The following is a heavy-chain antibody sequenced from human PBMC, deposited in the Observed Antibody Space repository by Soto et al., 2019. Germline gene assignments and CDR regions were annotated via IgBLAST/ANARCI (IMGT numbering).Heavy chain of an antibody. CDR2: IIPLFGTT. D-gene: IGHD6-13*01. V-gene: IGHV1-69*06. CDR3: TTTPLNSSRGPDAFDI. J-gene: IGHJ3*02. CDR1: GDTFKKCV. Sequence: QVQVVQSGVEVRRPGSSVKVSCKASGDTFKKCVMSWVRQAPGQGLECMRGIIPLFGTTDFAQRFKGSVMITADKSTSTAYLELSSLRSEDTAVYYCTTTPLNSSRGPDAFDIWGQGTMVTVYS.